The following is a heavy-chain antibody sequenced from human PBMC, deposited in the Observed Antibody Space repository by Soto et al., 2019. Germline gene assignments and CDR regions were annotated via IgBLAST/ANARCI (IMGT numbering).Heavy chain of an antibody. CDR2: INSDRSST. V-gene: IGHV3-74*01. Sequence: PGGSLRLSCAASGFTFSSYNMHWVRQAPGKGLVWVSCINSDRSSTSYADSVKGRFTISRDNAKNTLYLQMNSLRAEDTAVYYCARDARVVPWGQGTLVTVSS. J-gene: IGHJ5*02. CDR1: GFTFSSYN. CDR3: ARDARVVP. D-gene: IGHD3-16*02.